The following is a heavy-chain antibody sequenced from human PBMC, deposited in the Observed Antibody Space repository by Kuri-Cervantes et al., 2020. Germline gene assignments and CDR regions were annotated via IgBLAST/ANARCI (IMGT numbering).Heavy chain of an antibody. J-gene: IGHJ4*02. CDR2: INSGGGGT. CDR3: ARAMAYSSSH. D-gene: IGHD6-19*01. V-gene: IGHV3-74*01. Sequence: GESLKISCAASAFIISDYWMHWVRQTPGKGLVWVSRINSGGGGTDYADSVKGRFTISRDNAKNSLYLQMNSLRAEDTAVYYCARAMAYSSSHWGQGTLVTVSS. CDR1: AFIISDYW.